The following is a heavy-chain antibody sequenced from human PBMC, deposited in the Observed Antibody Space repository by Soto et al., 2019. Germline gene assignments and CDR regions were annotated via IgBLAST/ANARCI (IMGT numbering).Heavy chain of an antibody. Sequence: GGSLRLSCTASGFTFGDYAMSWFRQAPGKGLEWVGFIRSKAYGGTTEYAASVKGRFTISRDDSKSIAYLQMNSLKTEDTAVYYCTRDRCSGGSCYSGFWGQGTLVTVSS. D-gene: IGHD2-15*01. CDR3: TRDRCSGGSCYSGF. CDR2: IRSKAYGGTT. V-gene: IGHV3-49*03. J-gene: IGHJ4*02. CDR1: GFTFGDYA.